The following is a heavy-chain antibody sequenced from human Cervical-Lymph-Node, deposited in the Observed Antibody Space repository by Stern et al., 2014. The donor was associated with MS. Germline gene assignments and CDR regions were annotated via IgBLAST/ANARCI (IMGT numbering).Heavy chain of an antibody. D-gene: IGHD5-18*01. CDR2: ISGYKGNT. V-gene: IGHV1-18*01. CDR3: AIMGTNGIDV. CDR1: GDTFGTYG. J-gene: IGHJ6*02. Sequence: QVQLVQSGTEVKKPGASVKVSCKASGDTFGTYGVNWVRKAPGQRLEWLGWISGYKGNTNYAQRLQGRVTLTTDTSTTTAYMELRSLRSDDTAVYYCAIMGTNGIDVWGQGTTVTVSS.